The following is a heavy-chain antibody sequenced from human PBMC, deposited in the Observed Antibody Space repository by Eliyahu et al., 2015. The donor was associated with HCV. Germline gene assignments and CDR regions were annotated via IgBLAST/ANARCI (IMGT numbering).Heavy chain of an antibody. CDR3: ARRPVYGGKDWIDY. Sequence: QVQLQQWGAGXLKPSETXSLTCAVYGXSFSGYYWSWIRQPPGKGLEWIGEINHSGSTNYNPSLKSRVTISVDTSKNQFSLKLSSVTAADTAVYYCARRPVYGGKDWIDYWGQGTLVTVSS. CDR2: INHSGST. J-gene: IGHJ4*02. V-gene: IGHV4-34*01. D-gene: IGHD4-23*01. CDR1: GXSFSGYY.